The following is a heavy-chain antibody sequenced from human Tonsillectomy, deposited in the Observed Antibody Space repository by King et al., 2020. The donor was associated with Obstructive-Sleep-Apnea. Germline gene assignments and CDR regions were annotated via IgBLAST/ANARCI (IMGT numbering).Heavy chain of an antibody. V-gene: IGHV3-30*03. J-gene: IGHJ6*02. Sequence: VQLVESGGGVVQPGRSLRLSCAASGFTFSSYAMHWVRQAPGKGLEWAAVTSYDGSKKYYADSVKGRFTISRDNSKNTLSLQINSRRAEDTAVYYCARYRVCCSCCTCYAGGLYGMAVWGQGTTVTVSS. D-gene: IGHD2-15*01. CDR2: TSYDGSKK. CDR3: ARYRVCCSCCTCYAGGLYGMAV. CDR1: GFTFSSYA.